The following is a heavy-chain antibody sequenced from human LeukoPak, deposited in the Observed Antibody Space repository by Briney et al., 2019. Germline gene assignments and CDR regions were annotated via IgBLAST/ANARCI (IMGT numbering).Heavy chain of an antibody. CDR1: GGSISSYY. CDR2: IYYSGST. CDR3: ARRYTASPGERFDY. Sequence: SETLSLTCTVSGGSISSYYWSWIRQPPGKGLEWIGYIYYSGSTNYNPSLKSPVTISVDTSKNQFSLMLRSLTAADTAVYYCARRYTASPGERFDYWGQGTLVTVSS. D-gene: IGHD2-2*02. J-gene: IGHJ4*02. V-gene: IGHV4-59*08.